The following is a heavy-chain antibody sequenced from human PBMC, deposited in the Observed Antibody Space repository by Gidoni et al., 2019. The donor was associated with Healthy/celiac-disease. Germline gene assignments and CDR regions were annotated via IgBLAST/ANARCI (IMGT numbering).Heavy chain of an antibody. CDR2: IYYSGST. J-gene: IGHJ6*04. CDR3: ARHYDFWSGYMWAMDV. D-gene: IGHD3-3*01. CDR1: GCAISSSSYY. V-gene: IGHV4-39*01. Sequence: LQLLDSGPGLVQPSETLSPTCTVSGCAISSSSYYWGWIRQPPGKGLEWIGSIYYSGSTYYNPSLKSRVTISVDTSKNQFSLKLSSVTAADTAVYYCARHYDFWSGYMWAMDVWGKGTTVTVSS.